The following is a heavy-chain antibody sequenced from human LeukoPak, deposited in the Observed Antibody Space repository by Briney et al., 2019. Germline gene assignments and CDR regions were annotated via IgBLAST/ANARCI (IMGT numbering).Heavy chain of an antibody. J-gene: IGHJ4*02. CDR2: ISSSSSCI. D-gene: IGHD6-6*01. CDR1: GFTFSSYS. Sequence: GGSLRLSCAASGFTFSSYSMNWVRQAPGKGLEWVSSISSSSSCIYYEESVQGRFTISRDNAKNSLYLQMNSLRAEDTAVYYCARGGGSSSWSLWGQGTLVTVSS. V-gene: IGHV3-21*01. CDR3: ARGGGSSSWSL.